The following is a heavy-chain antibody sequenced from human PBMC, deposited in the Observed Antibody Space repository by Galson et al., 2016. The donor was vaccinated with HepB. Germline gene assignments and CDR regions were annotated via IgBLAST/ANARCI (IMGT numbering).Heavy chain of an antibody. V-gene: IGHV3-23*01. CDR1: GLTFSSYA. Sequence: SLRLSCAASGLTFSSYAMSWVRQAPGKGLEWVSAISGGGGRTYYADSVKGRFTISRDNSKNTLYLQMNSLRVEDTAVYYCAKGSALWFGESLDYWGQGTLVTVSS. D-gene: IGHD3-10*01. CDR2: ISGGGGRT. CDR3: AKGSALWFGESLDY. J-gene: IGHJ4*02.